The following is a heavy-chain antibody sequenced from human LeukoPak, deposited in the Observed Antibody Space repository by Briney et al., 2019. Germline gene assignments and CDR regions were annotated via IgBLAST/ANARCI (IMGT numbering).Heavy chain of an antibody. D-gene: IGHD1-7*01. CDR2: INDSERT. CDR3: ARRWNYGIYYHIDV. Sequence: SETLSLTCAVYGGSFSNYYWGWIRQSPVKGLEWIGEINDSERTIYNPSLKSRVTISVDTSKNQFSLRLNSATAADTAIYYCARRWNYGIYYHIDVWGKGTTVTVSS. J-gene: IGHJ6*03. CDR1: GGSFSNYY. V-gene: IGHV4-34*01.